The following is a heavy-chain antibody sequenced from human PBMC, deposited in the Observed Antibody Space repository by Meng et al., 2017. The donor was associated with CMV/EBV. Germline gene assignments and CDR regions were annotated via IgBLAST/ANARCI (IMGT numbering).Heavy chain of an antibody. Sequence: GESLKISCAASGFTFSSYWMSWVRQAPGKGLEWVANIKQGGSEKYYVDSVKGRFTISRDNAKNSLYLQMNSLRAEDTAVYYCHAQRGVATIPPTEYYFDYWGQGTLVTVSS. J-gene: IGHJ4*02. CDR2: IKQGGSEK. CDR3: HAQRGVATIPPTEYYFDY. V-gene: IGHV3-7*01. CDR1: GFTFSSYW. D-gene: IGHD5-12*01.